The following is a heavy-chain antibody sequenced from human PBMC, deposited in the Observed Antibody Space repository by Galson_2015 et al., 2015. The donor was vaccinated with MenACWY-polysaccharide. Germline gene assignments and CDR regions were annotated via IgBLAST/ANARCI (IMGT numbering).Heavy chain of an antibody. CDR1: GFTFSDYY. V-gene: IGHV3-11*01. CDR2: TRGSGSVT. CDR3: ARDSRGARSSYFDN. Sequence: SLRLSCAASGFTFSDYYIHWIRQTPGKGLEWLAYTRGSGSVTYFADSVKGRFIISRDNAKNSLYLQMSSLRAEDTAVYFCARDSRGARSSYFDNWGQGIQVTVSS. J-gene: IGHJ4*02. D-gene: IGHD3-10*01.